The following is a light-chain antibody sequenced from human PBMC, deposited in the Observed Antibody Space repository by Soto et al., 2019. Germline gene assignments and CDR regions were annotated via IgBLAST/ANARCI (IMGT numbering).Light chain of an antibody. Sequence: SALTRPASVSVSPGQSITISCTGTSSYVGGYNYVSWYQQHPGRAPKLLIYEVSNRPSGVSNRFSGPKSGNTASLTISGLQAEDEADYYCSSYITTSTRVFGTGTKVTVL. CDR3: SSYITTSTRV. CDR2: EVS. V-gene: IGLV2-14*01. J-gene: IGLJ1*01. CDR1: SSYVGGYNY.